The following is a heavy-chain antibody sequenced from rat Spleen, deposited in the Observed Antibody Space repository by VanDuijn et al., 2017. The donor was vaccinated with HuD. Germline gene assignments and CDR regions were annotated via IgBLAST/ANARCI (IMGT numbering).Heavy chain of an antibody. CDR3: ARHGGSYWDFFDY. J-gene: IGHJ2*01. CDR1: GFIFSDHY. D-gene: IGHD1-1*01. Sequence: VQLVESDGGLVQPGRSLKLSCATSGFIFSDHYVAWFRQAPPKGLEWVSTISYDAFITYYRVSVKGRFSISRDNAKSTLYLQMDSLGSEDTATYYCARHGGSYWDFFDYWGQGVMVTVSS. V-gene: IGHV5-29*01. CDR2: ISYDAFIT.